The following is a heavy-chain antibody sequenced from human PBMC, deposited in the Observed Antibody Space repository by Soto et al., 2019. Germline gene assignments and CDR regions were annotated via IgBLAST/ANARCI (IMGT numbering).Heavy chain of an antibody. J-gene: IGHJ4*02. CDR2: IYDSGSS. Sequence: SETLSLTCTVSGACMGSGDYFRSSIRQSPGKGLEGIGYIYDSGSSYYNPSLKSRVTMSLDTSKNQFSLKLSSVTAADTAVYYCDREKGYTSGPKNFDYWGQATLVTVSS. CDR1: GACMGSGDYF. D-gene: IGHD5-12*01. V-gene: IGHV4-30-4*01. CDR3: DREKGYTSGPKNFDY.